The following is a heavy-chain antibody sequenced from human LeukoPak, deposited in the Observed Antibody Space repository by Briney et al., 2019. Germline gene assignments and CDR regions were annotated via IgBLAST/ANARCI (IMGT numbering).Heavy chain of an antibody. J-gene: IGHJ6*03. CDR3: ARGVRYCSSTSCQSSYYYMDV. CDR1: GVSISSSSYY. Sequence: TSETLSLTCTVSGVSISSSSYYWGWIRQPPGKGLEWIGSIYYSGSTYYNPSLKSRVTISVDTSKNQFSLKLSSVAAADTAVYYCARGVRYCSSTSCQSSYYYMDVWGKGTTVTVSS. D-gene: IGHD2-2*01. V-gene: IGHV4-39*07. CDR2: IYYSGST.